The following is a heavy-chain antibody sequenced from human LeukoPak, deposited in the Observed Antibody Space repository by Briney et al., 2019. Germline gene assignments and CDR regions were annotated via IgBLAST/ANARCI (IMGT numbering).Heavy chain of an antibody. Sequence: ASVKVSCKASGYTFTGYYMHWVRQAPGQGLEWMGWINPNSGGTNYAQKFQGWVTMTRDTSISTAYMELSRPRSDDTAVYYCARGFFSPTPIYGDYVNSWRARDPKSPPYYFDYWGQGTLVTVSS. D-gene: IGHD4-17*01. CDR2: INPNSGGT. CDR3: ARGFFSPTPIYGDYVNSWRARDPKSPPYYFDY. CDR1: GYTFTGYY. V-gene: IGHV1-2*04. J-gene: IGHJ4*02.